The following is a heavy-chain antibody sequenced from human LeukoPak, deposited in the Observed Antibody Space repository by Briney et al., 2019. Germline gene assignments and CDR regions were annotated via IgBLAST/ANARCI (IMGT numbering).Heavy chain of an antibody. CDR3: ARGRTGSAALYF. J-gene: IGHJ4*02. CDR2: STHSGST. V-gene: IGHV4-34*01. D-gene: IGHD2-2*01. Sequence: SETLSLTCAVYGGSFSGHYWTWIRQPPGKGLEWIGESTHSGSTNYNPSPKSRGTISVEKSKKQFSLKLNSVTAADTAVYHCARGRTGSAALYFWGPGTLVTVSS. CDR1: GGSFSGHY.